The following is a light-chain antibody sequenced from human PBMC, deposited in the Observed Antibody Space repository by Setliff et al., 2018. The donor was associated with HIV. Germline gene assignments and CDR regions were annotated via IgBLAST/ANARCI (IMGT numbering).Light chain of an antibody. J-gene: IGLJ2*01. CDR2: DNN. CDR3: GTWDSSLSAGI. CDR1: SSNVGNNY. V-gene: IGLV1-51*01. Sequence: QSVLTQPPSVSAAPGQKVTISCSGSSSNVGNNYVSWYQHLPGTAPKLLIYDNNKRPSEIPDRFSVSKSGTSATLDITGLQTGDEADYYCGTWDSSLSAGIFGGGTKVTVL.